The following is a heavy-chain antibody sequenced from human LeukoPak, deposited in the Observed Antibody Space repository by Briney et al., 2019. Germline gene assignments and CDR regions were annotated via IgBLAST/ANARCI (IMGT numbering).Heavy chain of an antibody. D-gene: IGHD2-8*02. V-gene: IGHV3-74*01. CDR1: GFSFSRYW. J-gene: IGHJ5*02. CDR3: AREGSYLNTGASYYLHWFDP. Sequence: GGSLRLSCAASGFSFSRYWMHWVRQAPGKGLVWVSYIDTEGSTTSYADSVKGRFTISRDNAKNTLYLQMNSLRAEDTAIYYCAREGSYLNTGASYYLHWFDPWGQGTLVTVSS. CDR2: IDTEGSTT.